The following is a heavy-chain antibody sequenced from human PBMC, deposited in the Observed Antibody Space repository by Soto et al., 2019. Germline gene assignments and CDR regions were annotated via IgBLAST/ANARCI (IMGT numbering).Heavy chain of an antibody. CDR1: EFTFCYYT. CDR2: ISGSGGST. CDR3: AKVSSSSGLLYYYGMDG. D-gene: IGHD6-6*01. J-gene: IGHJ6*02. V-gene: IGHV3-23*01. Sequence: GGSQSLSCASSEFTFCYYTMNLGRTTHAEWLEWVSAISGSGGSTYYADSVKGRFTISRDNSKNTLYLQMNSLRAEDTAVYYGAKVSSSSGLLYYYGMDGWGQVTKV.